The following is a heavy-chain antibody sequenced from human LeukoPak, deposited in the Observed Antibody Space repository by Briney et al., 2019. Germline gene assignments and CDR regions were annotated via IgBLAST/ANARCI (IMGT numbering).Heavy chain of an antibody. V-gene: IGHV3-23*01. CDR2: ISGSGGST. CDR3: AKIPKGGYFDY. J-gene: IGHJ4*02. Sequence: GGSLRLSCAASGFTFSSYAMSWVRQAPGKGLEWVSAISGSGGSTYYADSVKGRFTISRDNAKNSLYLQMNSLRAEDTAVYYCAKIPKGGYFDYWGQGTLVTVSS. CDR1: GFTFSSYA. D-gene: IGHD2-2*01.